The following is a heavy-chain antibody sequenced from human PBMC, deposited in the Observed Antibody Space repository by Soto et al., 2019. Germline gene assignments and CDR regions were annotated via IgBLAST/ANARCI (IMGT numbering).Heavy chain of an antibody. V-gene: IGHV4-30-2*01. CDR1: GGSISSGGYS. CDR2: IYHSGST. D-gene: IGHD3-10*01. CDR3: ARVYGSGRNFDY. J-gene: IGHJ4*02. Sequence: PSETLSLTCAVSGGSISSGGYSWSWIRQPPGKGLEWIGYIYHSGSTYYNPSLKSRVTISVDRSKNQFSLKLSSVTAADTAVYYCARVYGSGRNFDYWGQGTLVTVSS.